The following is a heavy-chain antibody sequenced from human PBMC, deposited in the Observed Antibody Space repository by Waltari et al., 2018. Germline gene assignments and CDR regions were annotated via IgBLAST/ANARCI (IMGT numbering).Heavy chain of an antibody. CDR2: ISSNDKFK. D-gene: IGHD1-1*01. J-gene: IGHJ6*02. V-gene: IGHV3-11*01. CDR3: ARASHERLDYYYGLDI. CDR1: GFTFKDDY. Sequence: QVQVVESGGSLVNPGGSLRLLCSASGFTFKDDYMAWIRQAPGQGPEWVSHISSNDKFKFYSDSVKGRFSISRDNARMSLSLERNSLTVEDSATYYCARASHERLDYYYGLDIWGHGTTVTVSS.